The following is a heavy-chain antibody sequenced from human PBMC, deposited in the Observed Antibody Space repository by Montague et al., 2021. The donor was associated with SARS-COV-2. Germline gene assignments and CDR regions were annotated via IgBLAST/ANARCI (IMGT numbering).Heavy chain of an antibody. J-gene: IGHJ6*02. Sequence: SETLSLTCTVSGGSISSSSYYWGWIRQPPGKGLEWIGNIYYSGNTYYKPSLKSRVTISVGTSKNQFSLKLSSVTAADTAVYYCARHPLSITVFGCVGSDDVDVWGQGTTVTVSS. V-gene: IGHV4-39*01. D-gene: IGHD3-3*01. CDR1: GGSISSSSYY. CDR2: IYYSGNT. CDR3: ARHPLSITVFGCVGSDDVDV.